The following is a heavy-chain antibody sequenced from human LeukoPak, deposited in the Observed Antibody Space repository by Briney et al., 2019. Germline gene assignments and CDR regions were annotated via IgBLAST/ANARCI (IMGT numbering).Heavy chain of an antibody. V-gene: IGHV4-61*01. J-gene: IGHJ2*01. CDR3: ARGLVEMATRYFDL. D-gene: IGHD5-24*01. Sequence: KPSETLSPPAPVPGGSLRRGSYYWGWTGQPQGKGLGWLGNIYYSGSTNYNPSLKSRVTISVDTSKNQFSLKLSSVTAADTAVYYCARGLVEMATRYFDLWGRGTLVTVSS. CDR2: IYYSGST. CDR1: GGSLRRGSYY.